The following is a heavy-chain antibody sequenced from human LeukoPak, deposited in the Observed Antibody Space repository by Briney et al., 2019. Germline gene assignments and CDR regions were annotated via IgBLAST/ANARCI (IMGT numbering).Heavy chain of an antibody. J-gene: IGHJ6*02. V-gene: IGHV4-59*01. D-gene: IGHD2-15*01. Sequence: SETLSLTCTVSGGSISSYYWSWIRQPPGKGLEWIGYIYYSGSTNYNPSLKSRVTISVDTSKNQFSLKLSSVTAADTAVYYCARDTKVVVVAATSTDYYYGMDVWGQGTTVTVSS. CDR2: IYYSGST. CDR3: ARDTKVVVVAATSTDYYYGMDV. CDR1: GGSISSYY.